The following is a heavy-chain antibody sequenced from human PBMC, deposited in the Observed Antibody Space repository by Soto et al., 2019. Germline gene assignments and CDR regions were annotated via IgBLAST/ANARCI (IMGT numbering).Heavy chain of an antibody. CDR1: GFTFSSYA. J-gene: IGHJ4*02. CDR3: AKDRVVAALGVPYYFDY. D-gene: IGHD2-15*01. V-gene: IGHV3-23*01. Sequence: GGSLRLSCAASGFTFSSYAMSWVRQAPGKGLEWVSAISGSGGSTYYADSVKGRFTISRDNSKNTLYLQMNSLRAEDTAVYYCAKDRVVAALGVPYYFDYWGQGTLVTVSS. CDR2: ISGSGGST.